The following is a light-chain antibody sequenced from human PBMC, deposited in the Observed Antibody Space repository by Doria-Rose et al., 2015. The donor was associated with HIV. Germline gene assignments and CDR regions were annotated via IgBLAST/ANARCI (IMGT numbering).Light chain of an antibody. CDR2: DGS. Sequence: LTQSPGTLSLSPGERATLSCRASQSFSSTYLAWYQQKPGQAPSLLIYDGSTRSTGIQDRFSASGSVTDFTLTINRLEPEDFALYYCHQYGTSWTFGQGTKVEI. J-gene: IGKJ1*01. CDR3: HQYGTSWT. V-gene: IGKV3-20*01. CDR1: QSFSSTY.